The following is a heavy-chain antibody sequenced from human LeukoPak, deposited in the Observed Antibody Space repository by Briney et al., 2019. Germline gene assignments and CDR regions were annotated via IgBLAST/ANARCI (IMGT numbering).Heavy chain of an antibody. D-gene: IGHD3-10*01. CDR1: VYTFTGYY. CDR3: ARDGSGSYYITDY. J-gene: IGHJ4*02. CDR2: INPNSGGT. V-gene: IGHV1-2*02. Sequence: ASVKVSCKASVYTFTGYYMHWVRQAPGQGLEWMGWINPNSGGTNYAQKFQGRVTITRDTSISTAYMELSRLRSDDTAVYYCARDGSGSYYITDYWGQGTLVTVSS.